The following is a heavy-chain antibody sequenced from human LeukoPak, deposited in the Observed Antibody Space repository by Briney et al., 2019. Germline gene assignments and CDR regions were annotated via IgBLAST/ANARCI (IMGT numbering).Heavy chain of an antibody. CDR3: ASDITIFGVVIRNGY. CDR1: GYTFTGYY. J-gene: IGHJ4*02. D-gene: IGHD3-3*01. CDR2: INPNSGGT. Sequence: ASVKVSCKASGYTFTGYYMHWVRQAPGQGLEWVGWINPNSGGTNYAQKFQGRVTMTRDTSISTAYMELSRLRSDDTAVYYCASDITIFGVVIRNGYWGQGTLVTVSS. V-gene: IGHV1-2*02.